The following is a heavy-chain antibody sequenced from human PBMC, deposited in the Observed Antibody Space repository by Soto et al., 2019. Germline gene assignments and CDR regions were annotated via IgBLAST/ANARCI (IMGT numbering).Heavy chain of an antibody. J-gene: IGHJ4*02. CDR3: ARDRSMDGYNTRSFDY. CDR1: GGTFSSFG. V-gene: IGHV1-69*01. D-gene: IGHD5-12*01. Sequence: QVQLVQSGAEVKKPGSSVKVSCKASGGTFSSFGFNWVRQAPGQGLEWMGGIIPLYGTANHAQRFQGRVTIAAEESTSTVYMELISLRSEATAIYYCARDRSMDGYNTRSFDYWGQGTLVTVSS. CDR2: IIPLYGTA.